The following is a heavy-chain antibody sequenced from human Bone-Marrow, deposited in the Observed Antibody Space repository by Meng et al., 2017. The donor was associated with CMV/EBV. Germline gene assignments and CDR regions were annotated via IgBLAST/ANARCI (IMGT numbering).Heavy chain of an antibody. V-gene: IGHV4-34*01. CDR1: GGSFSGYS. D-gene: IGHD3-22*01. CDR3: ARHALGIVTLGWFDP. CDR2: IYYSGST. Sequence: LRLSCAVYGGSFSGYSWSWIRQPPGRGLEWIGSIYYSGSTYYNPSLKSRVTISVDTSKNQFSLKLSSVTAADTAVYYCARHALGIVTLGWFDPWGQGTLVTVSS. J-gene: IGHJ5*02.